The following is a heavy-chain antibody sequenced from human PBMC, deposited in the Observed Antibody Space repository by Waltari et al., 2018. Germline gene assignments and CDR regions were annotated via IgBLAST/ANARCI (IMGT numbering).Heavy chain of an antibody. Sequence: QVQLVQSGAEVKKPGASVKVSCKASGYTFTGYFLHWVRQAPGQGLEWMGMINPSGGSARYAKKFQGRVTLTRDRSTSTVYMELSSLTSDDKAVFYCARDGEGLGDYWGQGTLVTVSS. CDR1: GYTFTGYF. CDR2: INPSGGSA. V-gene: IGHV1-46*01. CDR3: ARDGEGLGDY. J-gene: IGHJ4*02. D-gene: IGHD3-9*01.